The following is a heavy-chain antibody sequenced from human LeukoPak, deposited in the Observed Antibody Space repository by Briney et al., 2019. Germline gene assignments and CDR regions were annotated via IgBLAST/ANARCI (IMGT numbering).Heavy chain of an antibody. CDR1: GASISGSY. D-gene: IGHD3-22*01. CDR2: VYSSGST. CDR3: ANSYDSKIVPFDN. Sequence: SETLSLTCTVSGASISGSYWNWVRQPPGRGLEWIGYVYSSGSTDYNPSLKSRVAISVDASKNQFSLKLTSVTAADTAVYYCANSYDSKIVPFDNWGQGDLVTVSS. V-gene: IGHV4-4*09. J-gene: IGHJ4*02.